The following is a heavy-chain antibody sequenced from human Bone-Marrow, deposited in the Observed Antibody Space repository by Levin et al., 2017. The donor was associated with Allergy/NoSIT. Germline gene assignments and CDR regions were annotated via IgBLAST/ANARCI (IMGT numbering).Heavy chain of an antibody. D-gene: IGHD1-26*01. V-gene: IGHV4-4*07. CDR1: GCSFTNYY. J-gene: IGHJ4*02. CDR2: IYTSGST. CDR3: ARVGRYSGSYAIDF. Sequence: ETLSLTCTVSGCSFTNYYWNWIRQPAGKRLEWIGRIYTSGSTNYNPSLKSRLTMSVDTSKKQFSLSLNSMTAADTAVYYCARVGRYSGSYAIDFWGQGILVTVSS.